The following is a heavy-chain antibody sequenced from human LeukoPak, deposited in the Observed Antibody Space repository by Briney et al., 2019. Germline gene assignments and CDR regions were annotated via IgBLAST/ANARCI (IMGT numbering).Heavy chain of an antibody. V-gene: IGHV4-59*12. CDR2: IYYSGST. CDR3: ARDGEYSSSSEGGYFDY. D-gene: IGHD6-6*01. Sequence: SETLSLTCTVSGGSISSYYWSWIRQPPGKGLEWIGYIYYSGSTNYNPSLKSRVTISVDTSKNQFSLKLSSVTAADTAVYYCARDGEYSSSSEGGYFDYWGQGTLVTVSS. J-gene: IGHJ4*02. CDR1: GGSISSYY.